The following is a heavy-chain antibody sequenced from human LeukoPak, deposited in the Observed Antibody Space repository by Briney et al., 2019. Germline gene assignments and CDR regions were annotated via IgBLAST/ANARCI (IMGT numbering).Heavy chain of an antibody. V-gene: IGHV4-39*07. CDR3: ARSDGYGLVGI. J-gene: IGHJ3*02. CDR1: GASISSGSNY. D-gene: IGHD3-10*01. CDR2: IYSSGST. Sequence: SETLSLTCSVSGASISSGSNYWGWIRQPPGKTLEWIGSIYSSGSTYYNPSLKSRVIIINDTPNNHFCLTVSSVTAADTGVYYCARSDGYGLVGIWGQGTMVTVSS.